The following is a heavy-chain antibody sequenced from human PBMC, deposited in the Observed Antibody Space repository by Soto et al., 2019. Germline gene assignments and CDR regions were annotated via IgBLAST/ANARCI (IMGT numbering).Heavy chain of an antibody. D-gene: IGHD1-26*01. CDR1: NGSISSYY. CDR3: ARGSSGGFDY. CDR2: IYYSGST. V-gene: IGHV4-59*01. Sequence: SETLSLTCTVSNGSISSYYWSWIRQPPGKGLEWIGYIYYSGSTNYNPSLKSRVTISVDTSKNQFSLRLSSVTAADTAGYYCARGSSGGFDYWGQGTLVTVSS. J-gene: IGHJ4*02.